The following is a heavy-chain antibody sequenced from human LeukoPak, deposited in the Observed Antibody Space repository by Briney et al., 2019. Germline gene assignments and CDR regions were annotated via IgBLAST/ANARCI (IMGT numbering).Heavy chain of an antibody. D-gene: IGHD6-6*01. V-gene: IGHV3-30*18. Sequence: GGSLRLSCVASGFTFSSYWMSWVRQAPGKGLEWVAVISYDGSNEYYADSVKGRFTISRDNSKNTLYLQMNSLRAEDTAVYYCAKDLLVEYSSPMDVWGKGTTVTVSS. CDR1: GFTFSSYW. J-gene: IGHJ6*03. CDR2: ISYDGSNE. CDR3: AKDLLVEYSSPMDV.